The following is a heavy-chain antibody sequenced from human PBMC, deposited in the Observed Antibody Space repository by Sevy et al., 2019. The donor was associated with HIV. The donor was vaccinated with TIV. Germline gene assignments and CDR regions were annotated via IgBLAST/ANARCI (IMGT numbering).Heavy chain of an antibody. CDR2: ISGSGGST. J-gene: IGHJ4*02. Sequence: GGSLRLSCAASGFTFSSYAMSWVRQAPGKGLEWVSAISGSGGSTYYADSVKGRFTISRDNSKNRLYLQMNSLRAEDTAVYYCAKDPSSRYSSGWKDYWGQGTLVTVSS. CDR3: AKDPSSRYSSGWKDY. V-gene: IGHV3-23*01. D-gene: IGHD6-19*01. CDR1: GFTFSSYA.